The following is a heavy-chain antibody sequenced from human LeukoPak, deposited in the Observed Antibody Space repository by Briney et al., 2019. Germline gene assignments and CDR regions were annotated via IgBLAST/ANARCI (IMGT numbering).Heavy chain of an antibody. J-gene: IGHJ4*02. CDR1: GFTFSSYA. CDR2: ISGSGGAT. CDR3: AIYDSSGYFDY. D-gene: IGHD3-22*01. Sequence: GGSLRLSCAASGFTFSSYAMSWVRQAPGKGLEWVSAISGSGGATYYADSVKGRFTISRDNSKNTLYLQMNSLRVEDTAVYYCAIYDSSGYFDYWGQGTLVTVSS. V-gene: IGHV3-23*01.